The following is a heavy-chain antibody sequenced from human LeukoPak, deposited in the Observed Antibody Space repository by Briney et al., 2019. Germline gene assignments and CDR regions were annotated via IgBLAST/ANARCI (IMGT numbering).Heavy chain of an antibody. CDR3: ARGGYTYGFFDY. CDR1: GFTFRSYG. CDR2: IRFDGTSQ. V-gene: IGHV3-33*01. Sequence: GGSLRPSCAASGFTFRSYGMHWVRQAPGKGLEWVAVIRFDGTSQYYADSVKGRFTISRDNSKNTLSLQMNSLRAEDTAVYYCARGGYTYGFFDYWGQGTLVTVSS. D-gene: IGHD5-18*01. J-gene: IGHJ4*02.